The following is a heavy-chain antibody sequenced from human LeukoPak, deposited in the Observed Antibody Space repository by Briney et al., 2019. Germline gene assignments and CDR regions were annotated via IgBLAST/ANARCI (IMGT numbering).Heavy chain of an antibody. CDR1: GGSISSYY. J-gene: IGHJ4*02. CDR3: ARHHRSGWFDY. D-gene: IGHD6-19*01. CDR2: IYYSGST. Sequence: SSETLSLTCTVSGGSISSYYWSWIRQPPGKGLEWIGYIYYSGSTNYNPSFKSRVTISVDTSKNQFSLKLSSVTAADTAVYYCARHHRSGWFDYWGQGTLVTVSS. V-gene: IGHV4-59*08.